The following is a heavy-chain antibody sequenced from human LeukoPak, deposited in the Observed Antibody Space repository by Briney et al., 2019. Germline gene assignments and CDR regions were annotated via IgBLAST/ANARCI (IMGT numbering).Heavy chain of an antibody. CDR3: ARSRAAVAGYFDY. Sequence: GGSLRLSCAASGFTSGTYAMTWVRQAPGKGLEWVSAISASGADTYYADSVKGRFTISRDDSKNTLYLQMNSLRAEDTAVYYCARSRAAVAGYFDYWGQGTLVTVSS. CDR2: ISASGADT. J-gene: IGHJ4*02. V-gene: IGHV3-23*01. CDR1: GFTSGTYA. D-gene: IGHD6-19*01.